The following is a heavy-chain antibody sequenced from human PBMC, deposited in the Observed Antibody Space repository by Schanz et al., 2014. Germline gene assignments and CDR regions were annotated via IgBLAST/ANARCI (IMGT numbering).Heavy chain of an antibody. CDR3: AGAFDSSGYYFDY. CDR1: GYTFTSDS. Sequence: QVQVIQSGPEVKKPGASVKVSCKASGYTFTSDSMHWVRQAPGQGLEWMGIVNPSVRGTHFAREFQGRVTVTSDTSTSTVYMELSGLRSEDTAVYYCAGAFDSSGYYFDYWGQGTLVTVSS. D-gene: IGHD3-22*01. CDR2: VNPSVRGT. J-gene: IGHJ4*02. V-gene: IGHV1-46*03.